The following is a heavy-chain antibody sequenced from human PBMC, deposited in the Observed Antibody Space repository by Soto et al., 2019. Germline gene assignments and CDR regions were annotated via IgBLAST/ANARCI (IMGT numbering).Heavy chain of an antibody. CDR2: ISYDGSNK. D-gene: IGHD6-25*01. CDR1: GFTFSSYG. Sequence: QVQLVESGGGVVQPGRSLRLSCAASGFTFSSYGMHWVRQAPGKGLEWVAVISYDGSNKYYADSVKGRFTISRDNSKNTLYLQMNSLRAEDTAVYYCEKDLLRPGRASGMDVWGQGTTVTVSS. J-gene: IGHJ6*02. V-gene: IGHV3-30*18. CDR3: EKDLLRPGRASGMDV.